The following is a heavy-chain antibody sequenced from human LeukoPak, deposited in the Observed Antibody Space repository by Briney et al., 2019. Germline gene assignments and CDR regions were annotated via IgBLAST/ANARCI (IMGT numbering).Heavy chain of an antibody. CDR3: ASLAALVAGAFDI. V-gene: IGHV3-53*01. Sequence: PGGSLRLSCAASGFTVSSNYMSWVRQAPGKGLEWVSVIYSGGSTYYADSVKGRFTISRENSKNTLYLQMNSLRAEDTAVYYCASLAALVAGAFDIWGQGTMVTVSS. CDR1: GFTVSSNY. J-gene: IGHJ3*02. D-gene: IGHD2-15*01. CDR2: IYSGGST.